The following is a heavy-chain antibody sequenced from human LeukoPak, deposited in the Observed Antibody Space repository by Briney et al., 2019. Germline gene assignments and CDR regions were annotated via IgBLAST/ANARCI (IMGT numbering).Heavy chain of an antibody. J-gene: IGHJ3*02. CDR3: ARRRIVGATGHAFDI. Sequence: PSETLSLTCVVSADFNTNYYWSWVRQPPGKGLEWLGDMFNSGNTHYNPSLKSRGTISVDTSKNQFSLKLSSVTAADTAVYYCARRRIVGATGHAFDIWGQGTMVTVSS. D-gene: IGHD1-26*01. CDR1: ADFNTNYY. V-gene: IGHV4-4*09. CDR2: MFNSGNT.